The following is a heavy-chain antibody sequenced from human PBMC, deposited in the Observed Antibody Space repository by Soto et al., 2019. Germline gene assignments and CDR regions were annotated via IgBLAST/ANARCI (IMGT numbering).Heavy chain of an antibody. V-gene: IGHV1-69*06. CDR3: AKIRWTISLQEEDAI. CDR2: VIPIFGTP. J-gene: IGHJ4*02. CDR1: GGTFGSYA. Sequence: VQLLESGAEVKKPGSSVKVSCKSSGGTFGSYAISWVRQAPGQGLEWMGGVIPIFGTPHYAQKFHGRVTITADIPTSTAYLELSSLKSADTAVYYCAKIRWTISLQEEDAIWGQGTLVTVSS. D-gene: IGHD2-15*01.